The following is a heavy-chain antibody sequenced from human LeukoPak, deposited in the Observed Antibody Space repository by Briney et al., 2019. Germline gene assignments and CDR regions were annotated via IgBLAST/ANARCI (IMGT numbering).Heavy chain of an antibody. D-gene: IGHD3-10*01. CDR1: GYTFTSYG. CDR2: ISAYNGNT. Sequence: GASVKVSCKASGYTFTSYGISWVRQAPGQGLEWMGWISAYNGNTNYAQKLQGRVTMTTDTSTSTAYMELRSLRSDDRDVYYCARVPITMVRGVREWYNWFDPWGQGTLVTVSS. V-gene: IGHV1-18*04. CDR3: ARVPITMVRGVREWYNWFDP. J-gene: IGHJ5*02.